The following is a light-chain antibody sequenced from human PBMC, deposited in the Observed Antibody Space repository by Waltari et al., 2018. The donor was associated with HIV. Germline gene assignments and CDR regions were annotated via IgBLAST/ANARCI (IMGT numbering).Light chain of an antibody. V-gene: IGKV3-15*01. Sequence: EVVLTQSPSTLSLSQGERATLSCMASQNIGNYLAWYQQKPGQAPRLRIYGASTRAPGLPARFSGSGSVTEFTLTISNLQSEDSAVYYCQQYNNWPPNTFGQGTKLEIK. CDR3: QQYNNWPPNT. CDR1: QNIGNY. CDR2: GAS. J-gene: IGKJ2*01.